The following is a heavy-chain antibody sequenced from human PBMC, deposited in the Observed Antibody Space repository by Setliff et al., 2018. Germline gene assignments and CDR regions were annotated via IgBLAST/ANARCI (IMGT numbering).Heavy chain of an antibody. CDR2: LYAGGST. CDR1: GGSFDSGTHY. V-gene: IGHV4-61*02. D-gene: IGHD2-8*01. CDR3: ARGWVLGAFDV. Sequence: SETLSLTCTVTGGSFDSGTHYWSWIRQPAGRGLEWIGRLYAGGSTNYNPSHKSRATISGDTSNDRLSLRLTSVTAADTAVYYCARGWVLGAFDVWGQGTMVTVSS. J-gene: IGHJ3*01.